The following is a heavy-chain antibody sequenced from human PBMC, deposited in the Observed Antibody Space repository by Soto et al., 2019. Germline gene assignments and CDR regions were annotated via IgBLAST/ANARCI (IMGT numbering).Heavy chain of an antibody. CDR2: ISGSGGST. D-gene: IGHD5-18*01. CDR3: AKDQGGAMVFGQIDY. Sequence: GGSLRLSCAASGFTFSSYAMSWVRQAPGKGLEWVSAISGSGGSTYYADSVKGRFTISRDNSKNTLYLQMNSLRAEDTAVYYCAKDQGGAMVFGQIDYWGQGTLVTVSS. V-gene: IGHV3-23*01. J-gene: IGHJ4*02. CDR1: GFTFSSYA.